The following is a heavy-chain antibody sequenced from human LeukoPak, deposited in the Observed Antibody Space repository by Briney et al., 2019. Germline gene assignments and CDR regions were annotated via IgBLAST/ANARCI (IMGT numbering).Heavy chain of an antibody. CDR2: INYSGST. CDR1: GGSFSGYY. J-gene: IGHJ4*02. V-gene: IGHV4-34*01. D-gene: IGHD3-10*01. Sequence: SETLSLTCAVYGGSFSGYYWSWIRQPPGKGREGIGEINYSGSTNYNPSLKSRVTISVDTSKNQFSLKLSSVTAADTAVYYCARHGNYYGSGSYYWGRGTLVTVSS. CDR3: ARHGNYYGSGSYY.